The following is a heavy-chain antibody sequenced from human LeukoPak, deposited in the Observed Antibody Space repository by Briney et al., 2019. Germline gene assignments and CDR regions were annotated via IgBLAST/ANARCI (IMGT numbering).Heavy chain of an antibody. CDR2: INPNSGGT. CDR1: GYTFTGYY. CDR3: GTKKEYCSSGSSYNNYYYYYMDV. J-gene: IGHJ6*03. V-gene: IGHV1-2*02. Sequence: GASVKVSCKASGYTFTGYYMHWVRQAPGQGLEWMGWINPNSGGTNYAQKFQGRVTMTRDTSISTAYMELSRLRSDDTAVYYCGTKKEYCSSGSSYNNYYYYYMDVWGKGTTVTISS. D-gene: IGHD2-15*01.